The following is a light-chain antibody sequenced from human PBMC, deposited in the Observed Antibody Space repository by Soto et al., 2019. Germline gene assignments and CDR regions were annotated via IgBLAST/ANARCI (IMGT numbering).Light chain of an antibody. Sequence: QSVLTQPASVSGSPGQSITISCTGTSSDVGGYEFVSWYQQHPGKAPKFMIYEVTQRPSGVPDRFSGSKSGNTASLTISRLQAEDEADYYCNSYTSTSTLVFGTGTKVTVL. CDR1: SSDVGGYEF. J-gene: IGLJ1*01. V-gene: IGLV2-14*01. CDR2: EVT. CDR3: NSYTSTSTLV.